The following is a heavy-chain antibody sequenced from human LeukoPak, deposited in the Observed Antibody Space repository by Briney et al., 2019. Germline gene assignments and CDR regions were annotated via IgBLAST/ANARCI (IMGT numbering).Heavy chain of an antibody. D-gene: IGHD3-10*01. J-gene: IGHJ4*02. V-gene: IGHV1-18*01. CDR2: ISADNGNT. CDR3: ARASITGLLWFGELSLRRPLGLYFDY. Sequence: GASVKVSCKASGYTFSSYGISWVRQAPGQGLEWMGWISADNGNTNYVQKFQGRVTMTTDTSTSTAYMELRSLRSDDTAVYYCARASITGLLWFGELSLRRPLGLYFDYWGQGTLVTVSS. CDR1: GYTFSSYG.